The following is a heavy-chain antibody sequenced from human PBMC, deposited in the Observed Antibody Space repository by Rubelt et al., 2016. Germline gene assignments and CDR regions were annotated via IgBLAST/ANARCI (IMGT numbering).Heavy chain of an antibody. J-gene: IGHJ6*02. CDR1: GGSFSGYY. CDR2: INHSGST. CDR3: ARGRRGSSSWLGRDYYGMDV. Sequence: QVQLQQWGAGLLKPSETLSLTCAVYGGSFSGYYWSWIRQPPGKGPEWIGEINHSGSTNYNPSLKSRVTISGDTSKNQFSLKLSSVTAADTAVYYCARGRRGSSSWLGRDYYGMDVWGQGTTVTVSS. V-gene: IGHV4-34*01. D-gene: IGHD6-13*01.